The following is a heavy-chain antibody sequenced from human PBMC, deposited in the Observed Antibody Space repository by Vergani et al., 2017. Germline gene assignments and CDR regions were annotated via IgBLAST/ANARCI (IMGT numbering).Heavy chain of an antibody. Sequence: QVQLVQSGAEVKKPGASVKVSCKASGYTFTGYYMHWVRQAPGQGLEWMGWINPNSGGTNYAQKFQGRVTMTRDTSISTAYMELSRLRSDDTAVYYCAREGYCSSTSCYAVDIWGQGTMVTVSS. D-gene: IGHD2-2*01. CDR3: AREGYCSSTSCYAVDI. V-gene: IGHV1-2*02. CDR2: INPNSGGT. CDR1: GYTFTGYY. J-gene: IGHJ3*02.